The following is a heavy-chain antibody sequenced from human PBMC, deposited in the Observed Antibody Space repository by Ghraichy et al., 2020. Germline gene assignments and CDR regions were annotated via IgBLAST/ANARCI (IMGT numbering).Heavy chain of an antibody. J-gene: IGHJ4*02. V-gene: IGHV3-23*01. D-gene: IGHD6-19*01. CDR3: AKDRGEGYSSATLNYFDY. CDR1: GFTFNNYA. Sequence: GESLRLSCAASGFTFNNYAMSWVRQAPGKGLEWVSAISGSGGTTYYADSVKGRFTISRDSSKNTLYLQMNSLRAEDTAIYYCAKDRGEGYSSATLNYFDYWGQGTLVTVSS. CDR2: ISGSGGTT.